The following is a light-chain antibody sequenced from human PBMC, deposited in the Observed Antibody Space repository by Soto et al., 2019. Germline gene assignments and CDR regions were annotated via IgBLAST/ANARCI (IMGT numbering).Light chain of an antibody. Sequence: QSALTQPPSASESPGQSVTISCTGTNRDIGYYDYVSWYQQLPGKAPKLMIYGVDKRPSGVPHRFSGTRSGSTASPTVFGLQAEDDAVYYCSSHAGKNKYVLFGGGTKLTVL. CDR3: SSHAGKNKYVL. J-gene: IGLJ2*01. CDR2: GVD. CDR1: NRDIGYYDY. V-gene: IGLV2-8*01.